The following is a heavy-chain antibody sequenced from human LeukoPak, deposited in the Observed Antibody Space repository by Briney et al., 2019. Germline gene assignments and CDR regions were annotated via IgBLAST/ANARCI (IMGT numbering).Heavy chain of an antibody. V-gene: IGHV4-4*07. J-gene: IGHJ4*02. Sequence: SETLSLTCTVSGGSMTNYYWSWIRQPAGKGLEWVGRIYSSGSTNYNPSLKSRVTISVDTSKNQFSLHLSSVTAADTAVYYCARVGCSNSYCYVRGMDYWGQGTLATVSS. CDR3: ARVGCSNSYCYVRGMDY. CDR2: IYSSGST. CDR1: GGSMTNYY. D-gene: IGHD3-10*02.